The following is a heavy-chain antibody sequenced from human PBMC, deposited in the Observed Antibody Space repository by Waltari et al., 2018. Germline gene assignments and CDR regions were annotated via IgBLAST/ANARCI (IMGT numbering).Heavy chain of an antibody. J-gene: IGHJ3*02. V-gene: IGHV1-69*10. D-gene: IGHD3-3*01. CDR3: ARDRSGSRNYAFDI. CDR2: IIPLLGIA. Sequence: QVQLVQSGAEVKKPGSSVKVSCKASGGTFSSYAISWVRQAPGQGLEWMGGIIPLLGIANYAQKFQGRVTITADKSTSTAYMELSSLRSEDTAVYYCARDRSGSRNYAFDIWGQGTMVTVSS. CDR1: GGTFSSYA.